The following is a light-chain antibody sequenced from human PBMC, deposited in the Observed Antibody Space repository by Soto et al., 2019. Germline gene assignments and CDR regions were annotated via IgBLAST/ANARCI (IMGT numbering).Light chain of an antibody. V-gene: IGKV1-6*01. CDR1: QDIRSD. CDR2: SAS. J-gene: IGKJ1*01. Sequence: AILMTQSPSSLSASVGDTVTLTCRASQDIRSDLSWYLQKPGQAPKRLIYSASALRGAVPSRFRGSGSGTDFTLTISGLQPEDFAAYYCQQDFYCPRTFGQGTKVE. CDR3: QQDFYCPRT.